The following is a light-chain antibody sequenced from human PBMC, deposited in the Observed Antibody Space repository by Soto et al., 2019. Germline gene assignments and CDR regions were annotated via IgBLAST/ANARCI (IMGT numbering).Light chain of an antibody. Sequence: DIQMTQCPSTLSASVGDRVTITCRASQTISSWWAWYQQKPGKAPKLLIYKTSNLQSGVPSRFSGSGSGTEFSLTISSLQPDDFATYYCQQYNSFSLTFGGGTRVEVK. CDR1: QTISSW. CDR3: QQYNSFSLT. J-gene: IGKJ4*01. CDR2: KTS. V-gene: IGKV1-5*03.